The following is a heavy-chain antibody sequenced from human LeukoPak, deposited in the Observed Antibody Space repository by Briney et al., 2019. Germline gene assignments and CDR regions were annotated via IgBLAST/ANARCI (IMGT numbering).Heavy chain of an antibody. D-gene: IGHD5-24*01. J-gene: IGHJ4*02. V-gene: IGHV1-3*01. CDR3: AMSVEMPPIPSFDF. Sequence: ASVKVSCKPSGYIFTPHHIHWMRQAPGQGLELLGWVSAANNPEYSQKFQGRVVITRDAPATTSYLELNSLRSEDTAIYYCAMSVEMPPIPSFDFWGQGTLVPVSS. CDR2: VSAANNP. CDR1: GYIFTPHH.